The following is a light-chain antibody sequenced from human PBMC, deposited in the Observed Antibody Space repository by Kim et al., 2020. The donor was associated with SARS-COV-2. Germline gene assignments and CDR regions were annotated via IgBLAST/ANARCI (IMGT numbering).Light chain of an antibody. CDR3: QSYDSSNQV. V-gene: IGLV6-57*03. CDR2: EDN. J-gene: IGLJ2*01. Sequence: GETITISCPRRSGSIASDYVQWYQQRPGSAPTTVIYEDNQRPSGVPDRFSGSIDRSSNSASLTISGLKTEDEADYYCQSYDSSNQVFGGGTQLTVL. CDR1: SGSIASDY.